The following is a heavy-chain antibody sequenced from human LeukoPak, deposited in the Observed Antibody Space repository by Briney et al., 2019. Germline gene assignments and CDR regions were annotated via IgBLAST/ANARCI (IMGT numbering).Heavy chain of an antibody. V-gene: IGHV3-64*01. Sequence: GGSLRLSCAASGFIFSNYAMHWVRQAPGKGLEYVSGISSNGGSTYYANSVKGRFTISRDNSKKTVYLQMGSLRAEDKAVYYCARGSAVAAGPFEYWGQGTLVTVSS. D-gene: IGHD6-19*01. CDR1: GFIFSNYA. J-gene: IGHJ4*02. CDR2: ISSNGGST. CDR3: ARGSAVAAGPFEY.